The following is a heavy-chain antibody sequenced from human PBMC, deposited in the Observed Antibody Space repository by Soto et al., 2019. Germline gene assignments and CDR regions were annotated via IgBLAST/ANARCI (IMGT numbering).Heavy chain of an antibody. CDR2: IYHSGTT. J-gene: IGHJ4*02. CDR3: AVPAAGDFDY. V-gene: IGHV4-4*02. Sequence: QVQLQESGPGLVKPSGTLSLTCAVSGGSISSGNWWTWVRQPPGKGLEWIGEIYHSGTTNYNPSLKSRVTLSGDRSKNQFSLSLSSVTAADTAVYYCAVPAAGDFDYWGQGTLVSVSS. CDR1: GGSISSGNW. D-gene: IGHD6-13*01.